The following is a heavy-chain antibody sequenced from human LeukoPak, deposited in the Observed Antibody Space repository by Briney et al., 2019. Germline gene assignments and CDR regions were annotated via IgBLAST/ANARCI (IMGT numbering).Heavy chain of an antibody. D-gene: IGHD2-21*02. J-gene: IGHJ6*03. Sequence: GGSLRLSCAASGFTFSSYAMSWVRQAPGKGLEWVSAISGSGGSTYYADSVKGRFTISRDNSKNTLYLQMNSLRAEDTAVYYCAKAPEGDRSYYYYYYMDVWGKGTTVTVSS. CDR3: AKAPEGDRSYYYYYYMDV. CDR2: ISGSGGST. CDR1: GFTFSSYA. V-gene: IGHV3-23*01.